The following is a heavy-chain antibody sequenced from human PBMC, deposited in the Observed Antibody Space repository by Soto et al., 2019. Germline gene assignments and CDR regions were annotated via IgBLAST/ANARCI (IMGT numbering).Heavy chain of an antibody. J-gene: IGHJ4*02. Sequence: EVQLLESGGGLVQPGGSLRLSCAASGFTFSSYAMSWVRQAPGKGLEWVSAISGSGGSTYYADSVKGRYTISRGNYKNTLYLQMNSLRAEDTAIYYCAKDEKQLVFFFDYWGQGTLVSVSS. CDR2: ISGSGGST. D-gene: IGHD6-13*01. CDR1: GFTFSSYA. CDR3: AKDEKQLVFFFDY. V-gene: IGHV3-23*01.